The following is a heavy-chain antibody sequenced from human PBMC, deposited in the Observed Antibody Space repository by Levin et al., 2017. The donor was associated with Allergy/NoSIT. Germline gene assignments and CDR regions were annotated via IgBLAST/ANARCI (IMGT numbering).Heavy chain of an antibody. Sequence: PSETLSLTCAASGFTFNRNAMSWVRQAPGKGLEWVSAISDSGCSTYYADSVKGRFTISRDNSKNTLFLQMNSLRAEDTAIYYCAIRISAWYFDYWGQGTLVTVSS. CDR3: AIRISAWYFDY. D-gene: IGHD6-19*01. CDR2: ISDSGCST. V-gene: IGHV3-23*01. J-gene: IGHJ4*02. CDR1: GFTFNRNA.